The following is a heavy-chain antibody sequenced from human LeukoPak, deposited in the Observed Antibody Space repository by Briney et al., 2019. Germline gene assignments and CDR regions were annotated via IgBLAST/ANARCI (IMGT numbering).Heavy chain of an antibody. CDR2: LYHSGST. Sequence: PSETLSLTCAVSGGSISSGGYSWSWIRQPPGKGLEWIGYLYHSGSTYYNPSLRSRVTISVDRSKNQFSLKLSSVTAADTAVYYCAREAGYSSGWSVYYFDYWGQGTLVTVSS. CDR1: GGSISSGGYS. J-gene: IGHJ4*02. CDR3: AREAGYSSGWSVYYFDY. V-gene: IGHV4-30-2*01. D-gene: IGHD6-19*01.